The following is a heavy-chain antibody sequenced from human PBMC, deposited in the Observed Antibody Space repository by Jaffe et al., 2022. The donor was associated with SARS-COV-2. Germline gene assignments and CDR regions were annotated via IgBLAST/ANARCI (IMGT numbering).Heavy chain of an antibody. CDR3: ARDLNWEGY. CDR2: IGSSDGRT. V-gene: IGHV3-23*01. Sequence: EVQLLESGGGLVQPGGSLRLSCAASGFTFSSHPMTWVRQAPGKGLEWVSGIGSSDGRTDYADSVKGRFTISRDNSKNTLYLQMNSLRAEDTAIYYCARDLNWEGYWGQGTLVTVSS. CDR1: GFTFSSHP. D-gene: IGHD7-27*01. J-gene: IGHJ4*02.